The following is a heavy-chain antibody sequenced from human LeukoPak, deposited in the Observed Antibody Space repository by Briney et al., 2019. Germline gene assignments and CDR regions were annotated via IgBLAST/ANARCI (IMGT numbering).Heavy chain of an antibody. V-gene: IGHV3-20*01. CDR1: GFTFDDYG. Sequence: GGSLRLSCAASGFTFDDYGMSWVRQAPGKGLEWVSGINWNGGSTGYADSVKGRFTISRDNAKNSLYLQMNSLRAEDTALYHCARARGYSGYDPFDYWGQGTLVTVSS. CDR2: INWNGGST. CDR3: ARARGYSGYDPFDY. J-gene: IGHJ4*02. D-gene: IGHD5-12*01.